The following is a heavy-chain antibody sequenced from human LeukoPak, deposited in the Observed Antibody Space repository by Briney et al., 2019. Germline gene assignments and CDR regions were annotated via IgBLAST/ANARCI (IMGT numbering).Heavy chain of an antibody. Sequence: SETLSLTCTVSGGSITSGDYYWSWIRQTPGKGLEWIGYIYYSGSTYYNPSLKSRVTISLDTSKIQFSLKLISVTAADTAVYYCAKPSIEYCSSTSCYRGPFDIWGQGTLVTVS. CDR2: IYYSGST. D-gene: IGHD2-2*02. CDR3: AKPSIEYCSSTSCYRGPFDI. V-gene: IGHV4-30-4*01. J-gene: IGHJ3*02. CDR1: GGSITSGDYY.